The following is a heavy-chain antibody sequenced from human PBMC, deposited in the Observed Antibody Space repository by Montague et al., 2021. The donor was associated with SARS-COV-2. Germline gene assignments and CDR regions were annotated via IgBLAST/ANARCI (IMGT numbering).Heavy chain of an antibody. Sequence: SETLSLTCTVSGYSISSGYYWGWIRQPPGKGLEWIGSIYHSGSTYYNPSLKSRVTISVDTSKNQFSLKLSSVTAADTAVYYCARDVRYYDFWSGRAQTSPDYWGQGTLVTVS. J-gene: IGHJ4*02. V-gene: IGHV4-38-2*02. CDR2: IYHSGST. CDR1: GYSISSGYY. CDR3: ARDVRYYDFWSGRAQTSPDY. D-gene: IGHD3-3*01.